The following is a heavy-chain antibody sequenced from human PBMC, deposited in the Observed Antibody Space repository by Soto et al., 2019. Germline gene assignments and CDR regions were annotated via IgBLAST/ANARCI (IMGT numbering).Heavy chain of an antibody. CDR2: ISYDGSNK. CDR1: GFTFSSYA. V-gene: IGHV3-30-3*01. CDR3: ARGRLDTPALDY. J-gene: IGHJ4*02. D-gene: IGHD2-2*01. Sequence: QVQLVESGGGVVQPGRSLRLSCAASGFTFSSYAMHWVRQAPGKGLEWVAVISYDGSNKYYADSVKGRFTISRDNSKNTRYLQMNSLRAEDTAVYYCARGRLDTPALDYWGQGTLVTVSS.